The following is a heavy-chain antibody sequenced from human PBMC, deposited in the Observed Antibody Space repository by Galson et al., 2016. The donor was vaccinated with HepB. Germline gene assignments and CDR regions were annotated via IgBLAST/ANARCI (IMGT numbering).Heavy chain of an antibody. Sequence: SLRLSCAASGFTFSSYSLNWVRQAPGKGLEWVSYINSLKTTVYYADSVKGRFTISRDDAKNSLFLHMNNLRAEDTAIYYCAKERGGGIQPLDYWGQGTLVTVSS. CDR3: AKERGGGIQPLDY. D-gene: IGHD3-16*01. CDR1: GFTFSSYS. J-gene: IGHJ4*02. V-gene: IGHV3-48*01. CDR2: INSLKTTV.